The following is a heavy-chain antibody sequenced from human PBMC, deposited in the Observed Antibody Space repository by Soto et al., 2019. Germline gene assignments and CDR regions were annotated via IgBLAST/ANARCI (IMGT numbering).Heavy chain of an antibody. CDR2: ISGNGGST. CDR3: AKEAGAAAGNFDL. V-gene: IGHV3-23*01. D-gene: IGHD6-13*01. CDR1: EFTFSSYA. J-gene: IGHJ2*01. Sequence: EVQLLESGGGLVQPGGSLRLSCAASEFTFSSYAMSWVRQAAGKGLEWVSGISGNGGSTHYADSVKGRFTISRDNFKNTIYLQMNSLRAEDTAIYDCAKEAGAAAGNFDLWGRGTLVSVSA.